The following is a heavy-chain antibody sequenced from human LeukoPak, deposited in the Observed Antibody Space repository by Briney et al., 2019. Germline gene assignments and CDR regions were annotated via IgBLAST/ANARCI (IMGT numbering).Heavy chain of an antibody. CDR2: IKSKTDGGTA. Sequence: GGSLRLSCAASGFTFRNAWMSWVRQAPGKGLEWIGRIKSKTDGGTADYAAPVKGRISISRDDSKNTLYLQINSLKTDDTALYYCTTRTWAGGFDIWGQGTMLTVSS. V-gene: IGHV3-15*01. D-gene: IGHD2-8*02. J-gene: IGHJ3*02. CDR1: GFTFRNAW. CDR3: TTRTWAGGFDI.